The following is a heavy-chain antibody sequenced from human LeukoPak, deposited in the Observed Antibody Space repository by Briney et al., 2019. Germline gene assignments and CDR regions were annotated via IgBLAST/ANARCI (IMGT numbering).Heavy chain of an antibody. D-gene: IGHD5-18*01. CDR3: ARQGYGGNWFDP. V-gene: IGHV5-10-1*01. CDR1: GYRFTSHW. J-gene: IGHJ5*02. CDR2: IDPGDSCT. Sequence: GESLRISCKGSGYRFTSHWISWVRQMPGKGLEWMGRIDPGDSCTNYDPSFQGHVTISVDKSISTAYLQWTSLKASDTAMYYCARQGYGGNWFDPWGQGTLVTVSS.